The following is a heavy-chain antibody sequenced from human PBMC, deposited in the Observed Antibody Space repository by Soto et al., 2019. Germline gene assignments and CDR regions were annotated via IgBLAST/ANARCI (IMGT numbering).Heavy chain of an antibody. J-gene: IGHJ4*02. D-gene: IGHD2-21*01. CDR1: GFAVSSYS. V-gene: IGHV3-30-3*01. Sequence: GGSLRLSCAASGFAVSSYSMHWVRQAPGKGLEWVAAMSSDGNSKYFADSVKGRFKISRDTSKNTWCLEMESLGDEDSALYHCTRGRSMIANDDFEYWGQGTQVTVSS. CDR3: TRGRSMIANDDFEY. CDR2: MSSDGNSK.